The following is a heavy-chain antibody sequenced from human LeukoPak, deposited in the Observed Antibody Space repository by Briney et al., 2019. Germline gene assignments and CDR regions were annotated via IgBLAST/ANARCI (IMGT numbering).Heavy chain of an antibody. J-gene: IGHJ4*02. D-gene: IGHD3-22*01. CDR2: ISYDGRNE. CDR3: AKDQDSSGYYYPDY. V-gene: IGHV3-30*18. Sequence: PGGSLRLSCAASGFTFSNTYMNWVRQAPGKGLEWVAVISYDGRNEHYADSVKGRFTISRDNSKNTLYLQMNSLRAEDTAVYYCAKDQDSSGYYYPDYWGQGTLVTVSS. CDR1: GFTFSNTY.